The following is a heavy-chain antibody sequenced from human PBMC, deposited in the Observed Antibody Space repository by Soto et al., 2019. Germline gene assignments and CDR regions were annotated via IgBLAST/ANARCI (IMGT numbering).Heavy chain of an antibody. J-gene: IGHJ4*02. CDR1: GGSISSYY. Sequence: SETLSLTCTVSGGSISSYYWSRIRQPPGKGLEWIGYIYYSGSTNYNPSLKSRVTISVNTSKNQFSLKLSSVTAADTAVYYCARRYGSSFDYWGQGTPVTVSS. CDR2: IYYSGST. V-gene: IGHV4-59*08. D-gene: IGHD3-16*01. CDR3: ARRYGSSFDY.